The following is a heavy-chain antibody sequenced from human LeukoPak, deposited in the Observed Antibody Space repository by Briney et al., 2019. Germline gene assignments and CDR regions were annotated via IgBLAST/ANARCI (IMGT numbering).Heavy chain of an antibody. Sequence: GGSLRLSCAASGFTFSNYSMNWVRQAPGKGLEWVSSISSSSSYIYYADSVKGRFTISRDNAKNSLYLQMNSLRAEDTAVYYCARDRYGSVAWFDPWGQGTLVTVSS. CDR2: ISSSSSYI. CDR1: GFTFSNYS. J-gene: IGHJ5*02. V-gene: IGHV3-21*01. D-gene: IGHD3-10*01. CDR3: ARDRYGSVAWFDP.